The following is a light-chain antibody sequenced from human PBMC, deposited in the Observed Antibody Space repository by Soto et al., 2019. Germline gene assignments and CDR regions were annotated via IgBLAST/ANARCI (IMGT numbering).Light chain of an antibody. CDR2: GAS. J-gene: IGKJ1*01. CDR1: QSVSSN. Sequence: EIVMTQSPATLSVSPGERATLSCRASQSVSSNLAWYQHKPGQAPRLLIYGASTRATGIPARFSGSGSGTEFTLTISSLQSEDFAVYYCQQYNNWPPGTFGQGTKVEIK. CDR3: QQYNNWPPGT. V-gene: IGKV3-15*01.